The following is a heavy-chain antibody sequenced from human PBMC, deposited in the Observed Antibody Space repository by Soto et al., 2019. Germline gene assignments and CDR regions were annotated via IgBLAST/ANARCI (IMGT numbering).Heavy chain of an antibody. CDR1: GFTFSSFE. CDR3: ARDSRGGAARRPTFYY. CDR2: IGRSGETI. V-gene: IGHV3-48*03. J-gene: IGHJ4*02. Sequence: PGGSLRLSCVGSGFTFSSFEMNWVRQTPGKRLEWLSYIGRSGETIYYADSVKGRFTISRDNAKSSLFLQMNGLRDENKGIYYCARDSRGGAARRPTFYYWGRGTLVTVSS. D-gene: IGHD6-6*01.